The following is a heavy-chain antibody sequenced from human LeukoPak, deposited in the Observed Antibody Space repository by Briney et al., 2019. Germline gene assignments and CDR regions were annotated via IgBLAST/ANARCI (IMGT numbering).Heavy chain of an antibody. CDR3: ARSRGYSGYDPEGENFDY. V-gene: IGHV1-18*01. J-gene: IGHJ4*02. CDR2: ISAYNGNT. D-gene: IGHD5-12*01. CDR1: GCTFTSYG. Sequence: GASVKVSCKASGCTFTSYGISWVRQAPGQGLEWMGWISAYNGNTNYAQKLQGRVTITADKSTSTTYMELSSLRSEDTAVYYCARSRGYSGYDPEGENFDYWGQGTLVTVSS.